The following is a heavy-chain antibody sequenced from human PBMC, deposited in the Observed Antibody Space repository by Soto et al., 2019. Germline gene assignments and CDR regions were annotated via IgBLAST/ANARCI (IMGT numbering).Heavy chain of an antibody. V-gene: IGHV1-46*01. CDR3: AAVQGGGATFHF. CDR2: INPSGGST. J-gene: IGHJ4*02. Sequence: SVKVSCKASGYTFTNYYMHWVRQAPGQGLEWMGIINPSGGSTSYAQKFQGRVTMTRDTSTSTAYMELSSLTLEDTAVYYCAAVQGGGATFHFWGPGTLVTVSS. CDR1: GYTFTNYY. D-gene: IGHD1-26*01.